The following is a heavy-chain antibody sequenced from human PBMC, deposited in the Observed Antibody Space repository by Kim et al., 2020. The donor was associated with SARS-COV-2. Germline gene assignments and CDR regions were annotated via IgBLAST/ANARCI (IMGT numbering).Heavy chain of an antibody. CDR3: AREMYNWNYESSRWFDP. J-gene: IGHJ5*02. Sequence: GGSLRLSCAASGFTFSSYAMHWVRQAPGKGLEYVSAISSNGGSTYYANSVKGRFTISRDNSKNTLYLQMGSLRAEDMAVYYCAREMYNWNYESSRWFDPWGQGTLVTVSS. CDR2: ISSNGGST. V-gene: IGHV3-64*01. D-gene: IGHD1-7*01. CDR1: GFTFSSYA.